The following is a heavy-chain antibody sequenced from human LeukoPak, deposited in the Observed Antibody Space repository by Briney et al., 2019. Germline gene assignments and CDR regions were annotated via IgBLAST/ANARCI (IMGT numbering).Heavy chain of an antibody. V-gene: IGHV4-34*01. CDR2: INHSGST. D-gene: IGHD5-18*01. CDR3: ARNHTGYFDP. J-gene: IGHJ5*02. Sequence: PSETLSLTCAVYSGSFCVYSWSWIRQPPGKGLEWIGEINHSGSTNYSPSLKSRVTISVDTSSSQFSLSLSSVTAADTAVYYCARNHTGYFDPWGQGTLVTVSS. CDR1: SGSFCVYS.